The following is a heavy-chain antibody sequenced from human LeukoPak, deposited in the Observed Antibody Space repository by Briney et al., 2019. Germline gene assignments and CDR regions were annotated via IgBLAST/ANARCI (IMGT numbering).Heavy chain of an antibody. CDR3: ARDLYSSSWYEDNWFDP. CDR1: GYTFTSYG. CDR2: ISGYNGNT. V-gene: IGHV1-18*01. Sequence: ASVKVSCKASGYTFTSYGISWVRQAPGQGLEWMGWISGYNGNTNYAQKLQGRVTRTTDTSTSTAYMELRGLRSDDTAVYYCARDLYSSSWYEDNWFDPWGQGTLVTVSS. J-gene: IGHJ5*02. D-gene: IGHD6-13*01.